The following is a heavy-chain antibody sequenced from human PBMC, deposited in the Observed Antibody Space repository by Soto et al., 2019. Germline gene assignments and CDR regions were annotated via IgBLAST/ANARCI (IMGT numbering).Heavy chain of an antibody. Sequence: GGSLRISCAASGFTFSNAWMSWVRQAPGKGLEWVGRIKSKTDGGTTDYAAPVKGRFTISRDDSKNTLYLQMNSLKTEDTAVYYCTTDIISYYYYGMDVWGQGTTVTVSS. J-gene: IGHJ6*02. V-gene: IGHV3-15*01. CDR3: TTDIISYYYYGMDV. CDR2: IKSKTDGGTT. CDR1: GFTFSNAW. D-gene: IGHD1-20*01.